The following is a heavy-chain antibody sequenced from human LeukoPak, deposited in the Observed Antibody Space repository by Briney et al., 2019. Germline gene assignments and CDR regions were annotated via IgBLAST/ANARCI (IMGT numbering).Heavy chain of an antibody. Sequence: TASETLSLTCAVYGGSFSGYYWSRIRQPPGKGLEWIGEINHSGSTNYNPSLKSRVSISVDTSKNQFSLKLSSVTAADTAVYYCARDRLRWPKIDYWGQGTLVTVSS. J-gene: IGHJ4*02. CDR1: GGSFSGYY. CDR2: INHSGST. V-gene: IGHV4-34*01. CDR3: ARDRLRWPKIDY. D-gene: IGHD4-23*01.